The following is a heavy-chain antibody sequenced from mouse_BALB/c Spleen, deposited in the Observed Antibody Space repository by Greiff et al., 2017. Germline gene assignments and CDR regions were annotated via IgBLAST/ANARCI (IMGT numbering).Heavy chain of an antibody. CDR3: ARSGYSYYFDY. J-gene: IGHJ2*01. V-gene: IGHV1-14*01. CDR2: INPYNDGT. Sequence: PGQGLEWIGYINPYNDGTKYNEKFKGKATLTSDKSSSTAYMELSSLTSEDSAVYYCARSGYSYYFDYWGQGTTLTVSS. D-gene: IGHD2-3*01.